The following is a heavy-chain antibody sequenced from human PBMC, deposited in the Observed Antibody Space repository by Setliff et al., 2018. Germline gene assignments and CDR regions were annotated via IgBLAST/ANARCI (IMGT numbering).Heavy chain of an antibody. CDR3: ARQPTGTYQWTFDS. CDR1: GDSISNYY. Sequence: SETLSLTCTVSGDSISNYYWNWIRQPAGKGLEWIGRIYVTESTKYNPSLKSRVTLSIDTSKNQFSLKLSSVTAADAALYYCARQPTGTYQWTFDSWGQGTLVTVSS. CDR2: IYVTEST. V-gene: IGHV4-4*07. J-gene: IGHJ4*02. D-gene: IGHD1-26*01.